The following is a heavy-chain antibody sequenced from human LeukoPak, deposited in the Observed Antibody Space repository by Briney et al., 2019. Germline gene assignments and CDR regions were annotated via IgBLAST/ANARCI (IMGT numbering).Heavy chain of an antibody. Sequence: GASVKVSCKAFGYTFTSYDINWVRQATGQGLEWMGWMNPNSGNTGYAQKFQGRVTMTRNTSISTAYMELSSLTSEDTAVYDCARGPPYGSGSSYFDYWGQGTLVTVSS. CDR2: MNPNSGNT. D-gene: IGHD3-10*01. J-gene: IGHJ4*02. V-gene: IGHV1-8*01. CDR1: GYTFTSYD. CDR3: ARGPPYGSGSSYFDY.